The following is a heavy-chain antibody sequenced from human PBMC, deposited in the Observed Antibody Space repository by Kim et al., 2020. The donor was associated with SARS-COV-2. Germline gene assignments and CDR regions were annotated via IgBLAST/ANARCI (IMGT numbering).Heavy chain of an antibody. CDR3: ARGLAVGATGEDHRYYFDY. D-gene: IGHD1-26*01. CDR1: GGSFSGYY. V-gene: IGHV4-34*01. CDR2: INHSGST. J-gene: IGHJ4*02. Sequence: SETLSLTCAVYGGSFSGYYWSWIRQPPGKGLEWIGEINHSGSTNYNPSLKSRVTISVDTSKNQFSLKLSSVTAADTAVYYCARGLAVGATGEDHRYYFDYWGQGTLVTVSS.